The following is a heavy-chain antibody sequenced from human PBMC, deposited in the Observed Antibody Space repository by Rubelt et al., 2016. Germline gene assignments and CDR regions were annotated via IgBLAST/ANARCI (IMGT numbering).Heavy chain of an antibody. CDR1: GFTVSSNS. CDR3: AKAQGHSSGGWLDGLDG. Sequence: GRGLVQPGGSLRLSCAASGFTVSSNSMNWVRQAPGKGLEWVALISYDGSNKYYAVSVKGRFTISRDNSKNTLYLQMNSLRAEAPALYYCAKAQGHSSGGWLDGLDGWGQGTTATGSS. CDR2: ISYDGSNK. J-gene: IGHJ6*02. D-gene: IGHD6-19*01. V-gene: IGHV3-30*18.